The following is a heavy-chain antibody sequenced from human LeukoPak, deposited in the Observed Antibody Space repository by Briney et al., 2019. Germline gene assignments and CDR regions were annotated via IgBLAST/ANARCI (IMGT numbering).Heavy chain of an antibody. Sequence: PSETLSLTCTVYGGSISIYYWSWIRQPPGKGLEWIGYIYYSGSTNYNPSLKSRVTISVDTSKNQFSLRLSSVTAADTAVYYCAREYLDAFDIWDQGTMVTVSS. CDR1: GGSISIYY. D-gene: IGHD1-20*01. J-gene: IGHJ3*02. V-gene: IGHV4-59*01. CDR2: IYYSGST. CDR3: AREYLDAFDI.